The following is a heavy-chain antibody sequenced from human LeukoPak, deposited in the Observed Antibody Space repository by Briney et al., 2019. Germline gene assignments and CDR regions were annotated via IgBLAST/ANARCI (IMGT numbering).Heavy chain of an antibody. V-gene: IGHV4-34*01. CDR1: GGSFSGYY. Sequence: PSETLSLTCAVYGGSFSGYYWSWIRQPPGKGLEWIGEINHSGSTNYNPSLKSRVTISVDTSKNQFSLKLSSVTAADTAVYYCARWYYYRSGSADYWGQGTLVTVSS. CDR3: ARWYYYRSGSADY. CDR2: INHSGST. D-gene: IGHD3-10*01. J-gene: IGHJ4*02.